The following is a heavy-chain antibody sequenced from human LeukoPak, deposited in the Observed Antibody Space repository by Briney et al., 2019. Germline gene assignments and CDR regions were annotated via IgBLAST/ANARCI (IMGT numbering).Heavy chain of an antibody. V-gene: IGHV1-2*02. D-gene: IGHD3-22*01. CDR2: INPNSGGT. Sequence: ASVKVSCKASGYTFTGYYMHWVRQAPGQGLEWMGWINPNSGGTNYAQKFQGRVTMTRDTSINTAYMELSRLRSDDTAVYYCARVPSYDSSGYTPYWYFDLWGRGTLVTVSS. J-gene: IGHJ2*01. CDR3: ARVPSYDSSGYTPYWYFDL. CDR1: GYTFTGYY.